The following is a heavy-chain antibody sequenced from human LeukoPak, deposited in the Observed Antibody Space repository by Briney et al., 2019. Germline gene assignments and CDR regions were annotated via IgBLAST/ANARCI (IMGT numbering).Heavy chain of an antibody. Sequence: PSETQSLTCTVSGDSISSSSYYWGWIRQPPGKGLECIGSIYYSGSTYYNPSLKSRVTISVDTSKNQFSLKLTSVTAADTAVYYCARHNQLPSGYFDYWGQGTLVTVSS. V-gene: IGHV4-39*01. D-gene: IGHD6-6*01. CDR1: GDSISSSSYY. CDR3: ARHNQLPSGYFDY. J-gene: IGHJ4*02. CDR2: IYYSGST.